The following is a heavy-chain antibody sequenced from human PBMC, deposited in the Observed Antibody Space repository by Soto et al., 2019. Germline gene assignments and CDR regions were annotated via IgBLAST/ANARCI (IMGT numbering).Heavy chain of an antibody. Sequence: SETLSLTCAVSGGSISSTNWWSWVRQPPGKGLEWIAEIYHSGSPNYNPSLKSRATISVDKSKTQFSLKLSSVTAENTAVYYCGRDAQIWFNPWGQGILVT. CDR2: IYHSGSP. CDR3: GRDAQIWFNP. V-gene: IGHV4-4*02. J-gene: IGHJ5*02. CDR1: GGSISSTNW.